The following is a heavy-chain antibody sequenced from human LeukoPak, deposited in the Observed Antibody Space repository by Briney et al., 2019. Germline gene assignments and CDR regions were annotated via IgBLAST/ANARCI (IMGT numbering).Heavy chain of an antibody. Sequence: GASVKVSCKASGYTFTSYGISWVRQAPGQGLEWMGGIIPIFGTANYAQKFQGRVTITADKSTSTAYMELSSLRSEDTAVYYCARAGYSSSWYNAFDIWGQGTMVTVSS. CDR2: IIPIFGTA. D-gene: IGHD6-13*01. V-gene: IGHV1-69*06. CDR3: ARAGYSSSWYNAFDI. CDR1: GYTFTSYG. J-gene: IGHJ3*02.